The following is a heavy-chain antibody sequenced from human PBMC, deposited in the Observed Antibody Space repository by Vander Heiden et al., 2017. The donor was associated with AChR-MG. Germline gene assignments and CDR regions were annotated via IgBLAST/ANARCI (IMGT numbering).Heavy chain of an antibody. CDR2: INHSGST. D-gene: IGHD6-13*01. CDR3: ARGVAAHPIDY. V-gene: IGHV4-34*01. J-gene: IGHJ4*01. Sequence: QVQLQQWGAGLLKPSETLSLTCAVYGGSFSGYYWSWIRQPPGKVLEWIGEINHSGSTNYNPSLKSRVTISVDTSKNQFSLKLSSVTAADTAVYYCARGVAAHPIDYWGHGTLVTVSS. CDR1: GGSFSGYY.